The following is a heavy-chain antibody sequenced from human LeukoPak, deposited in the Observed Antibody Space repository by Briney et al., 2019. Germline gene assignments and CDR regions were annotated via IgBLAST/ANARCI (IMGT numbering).Heavy chain of an antibody. D-gene: IGHD2-2*01. CDR1: GYTFTSYA. CDR3: ARDRRAMPNDY. CDR2: INAGNGNT. J-gene: IGHJ4*02. Sequence: ASVKVSCKASGYTFTSYAMHWVRQAPGQRLEWMGWINAGNGNTKYSQKFQGRVTITRDTSASTAYMELGSLRSEDTAVYYCARDRRAMPNDYWGQGALVTVSS. V-gene: IGHV1-3*01.